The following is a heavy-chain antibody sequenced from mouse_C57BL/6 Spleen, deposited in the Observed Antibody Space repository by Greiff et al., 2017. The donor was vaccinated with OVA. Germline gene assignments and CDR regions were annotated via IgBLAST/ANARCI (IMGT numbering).Heavy chain of an antibody. CDR2: IRSKSNNYAT. D-gene: IGHD2-5*01. J-gene: IGHJ4*01. CDR1: GFSFNTYA. CDR3: VRQGYYSNNYAMDY. V-gene: IGHV10-1*01. Sequence: EVKLVESGGGLVQPKGSLKLSCAASGFSFNTYAMNWVRQAPGKGLEWVARIRSKSNNYATYYADSVKDRFTISRDDSESMLYLQMNNLKTEDTAMYYCVRQGYYSNNYAMDYWGQGTSVTVSS.